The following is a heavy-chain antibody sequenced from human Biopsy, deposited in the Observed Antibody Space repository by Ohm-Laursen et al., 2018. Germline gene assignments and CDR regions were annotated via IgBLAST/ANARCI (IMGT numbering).Heavy chain of an antibody. J-gene: IGHJ4*02. V-gene: IGHV1-69*11. CDR3: AREAIGYQLPCDD. CDR1: TGTFNSYG. Sequence: SVKVSCKAPTGTFNSYGIISVRQAPGQGLEWMGRIIPILRTTAYAQTFLGRVTITADSPTSTVDMELTSLTSDDTAVYFCAREAIGYQLPCDDWGQGTLVTVSS. CDR2: IIPILRTT. D-gene: IGHD2-2*01.